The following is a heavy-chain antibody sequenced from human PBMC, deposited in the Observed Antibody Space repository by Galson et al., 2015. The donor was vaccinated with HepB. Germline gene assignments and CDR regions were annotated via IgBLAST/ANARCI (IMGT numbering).Heavy chain of an antibody. J-gene: IGHJ6*02. D-gene: IGHD5-18*01. Sequence: SLRLSCAASEFIFSSYGMHWVRQAPGKGLEGVAFIRYDGSIKYYGDSVKGRFSISRDNPKNTLYLQMNSLRVEDTAVYYCAKDSRGYNYGHGMDVWGQGTTVTVSS. CDR1: EFIFSSYG. CDR3: AKDSRGYNYGHGMDV. V-gene: IGHV3-30*02. CDR2: IRYDGSIK.